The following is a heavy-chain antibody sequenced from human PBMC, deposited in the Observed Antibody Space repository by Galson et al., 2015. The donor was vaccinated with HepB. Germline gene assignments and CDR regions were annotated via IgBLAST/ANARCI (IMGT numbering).Heavy chain of an antibody. Sequence: SLRLSCAASGFTFSDYYMSWIRQAPGKGLEWVSYISSSSSYTNYADAVKGRFTNSRDNAKNSLYLQMNSLRAEDTAVYYFARSYYYGSGSYRHGYFDYWGQGTLVTVSS. J-gene: IGHJ4*02. V-gene: IGHV3-11*06. CDR2: ISSSSSYT. D-gene: IGHD3-10*01. CDR1: GFTFSDYY. CDR3: ARSYYYGSGSYRHGYFDY.